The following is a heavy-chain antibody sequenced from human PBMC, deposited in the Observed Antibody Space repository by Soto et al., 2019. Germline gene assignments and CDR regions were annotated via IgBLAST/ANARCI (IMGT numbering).Heavy chain of an antibody. CDR1: GFTFTSYS. D-gene: IGHD3-16*01. CDR3: AREMGACSDSSCYPGPYDS. CDR2: ITSKSTTI. Sequence: PGGSLRLSCAGSGFTFTSYSMNWVRQAPGQGLEWVSYITSKSTTIKYADSVKGRFTVSRDNAKNSLYLQLNSLRDEDTAVYYCAREMGACSDSSCYPGPYDSWGQGTLVTVSS. V-gene: IGHV3-48*02. J-gene: IGHJ5*02.